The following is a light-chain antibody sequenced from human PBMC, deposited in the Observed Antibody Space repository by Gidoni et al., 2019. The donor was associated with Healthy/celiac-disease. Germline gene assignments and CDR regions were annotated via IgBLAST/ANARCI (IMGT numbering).Light chain of an antibody. CDR3: AAWDDSLNGLV. CDR1: SSNIGSNT. V-gene: IGLV1-44*01. Sequence: QSVLTQPPSASGTPGQRVTISCSGSSSNIGSNTVNWYQQLPGPAPKLPIYSNNQRPSGVPDRFSGSKSGTSASLAISGLQSEDEADYYCAAWDDSLNGLVFGGGTKLTVL. CDR2: SNN. J-gene: IGLJ3*02.